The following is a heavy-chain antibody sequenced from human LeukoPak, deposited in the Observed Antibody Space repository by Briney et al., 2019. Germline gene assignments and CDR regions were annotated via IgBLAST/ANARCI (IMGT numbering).Heavy chain of an antibody. CDR2: ICAYNGNT. V-gene: IGHV1-18*01. D-gene: IGHD6-13*01. J-gene: IGHJ4*02. CDR1: GYTFTSYG. CDR3: ARVSNPYSSSAASDY. Sequence: GASVKVSCKASGYTFTSYGSSWVRQAPGQGLEWMGWICAYNGNTNYAQKLQGRVTMTTDTSTSTAYMELRSLRSDDTAVYYCARVSNPYSSSAASDYWGQGTLVTVSS.